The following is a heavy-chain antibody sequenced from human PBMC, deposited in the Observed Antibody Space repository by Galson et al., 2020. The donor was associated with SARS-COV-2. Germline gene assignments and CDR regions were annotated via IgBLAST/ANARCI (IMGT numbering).Heavy chain of an antibody. CDR2: VIHVFHTS. D-gene: IGHD1-1*01. V-gene: IGHV1-69*13. CDR1: GGTFNSSD. Sequence: SVKVSCKASGGTFNSSDVNWVRQAPGQGREWLGGVIHVFHTSTYVQKFQGRVTITADEPTTTAYMELTSLRSDDTAVYFCVRGEVQTLDYWGQGTLVTVSS. J-gene: IGHJ4*02. CDR3: VRGEVQTLDY.